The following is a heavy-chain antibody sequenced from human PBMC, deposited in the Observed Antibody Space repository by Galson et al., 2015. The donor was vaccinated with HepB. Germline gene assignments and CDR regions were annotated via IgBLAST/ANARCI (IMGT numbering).Heavy chain of an antibody. CDR2: ISSSSSYI. D-gene: IGHD6-19*01. V-gene: IGHV3-21*01. Sequence: SLRLSCAASGFTFSSYSMNWVRQAPGKGLEWVSSISSSSSYIYYADSVKGRFTISRDNAKNSLYLQMNSLRAEDTAVYYCARDSKLGRIAVAGAADYWGQGTLVTVSS. CDR1: GFTFSSYS. CDR3: ARDSKLGRIAVAGAADY. J-gene: IGHJ4*02.